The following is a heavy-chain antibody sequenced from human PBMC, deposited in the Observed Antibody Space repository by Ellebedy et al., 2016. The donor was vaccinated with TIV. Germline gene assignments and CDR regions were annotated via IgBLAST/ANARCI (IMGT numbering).Heavy chain of an antibody. J-gene: IGHJ4*02. CDR3: ARDTCFSTSCYSDY. V-gene: IGHV3-21*06. D-gene: IGHD2-2*01. CDR2: ISSTSSHI. Sequence: GGSLRLXXGASGFIFSHYGMQWVRQAPGKGLEWVSYISSTSSHIYYADSVQGRFTISRDNAKNTLFLQVNSLRAEDTAVYYCARDTCFSTSCYSDYWGQGALVTVSS. CDR1: GFIFSHYG.